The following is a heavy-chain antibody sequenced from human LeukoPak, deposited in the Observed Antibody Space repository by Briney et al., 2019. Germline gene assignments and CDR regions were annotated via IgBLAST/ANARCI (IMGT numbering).Heavy chain of an antibody. D-gene: IGHD3-10*01. J-gene: IGHJ4*02. CDR3: ARVLWFGELLYFRGAFDY. CDR2: ISSSSSTE. Sequence: GGSLRLSCAASGFTFSSYSMNWVRQAPGKGLEWVSYISSSSSTEYYADSVKGRLTISRDNAKNSLYLQMNSLRAEDTAVYYCARVLWFGELLYFRGAFDYWGQGTLVTVSS. CDR1: GFTFSSYS. V-gene: IGHV3-48*01.